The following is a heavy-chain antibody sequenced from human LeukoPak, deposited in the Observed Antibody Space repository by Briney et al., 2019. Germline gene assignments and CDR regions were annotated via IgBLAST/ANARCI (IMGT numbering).Heavy chain of an antibody. CDR3: ARRLSTQYYMDV. CDR2: IFYTGHT. J-gene: IGHJ6*03. CDR1: GGSITISTYY. V-gene: IGHV4-39*02. Sequence: PSETLSLTCSVSGGSITISTYYWNSIRQPPGEGLEWIGSIFYTGHTYYNPSLKSRATICVDTSRTHFSLRLTSETAADTAVYYCARRLSTQYYMDVWGKGATVTVSS.